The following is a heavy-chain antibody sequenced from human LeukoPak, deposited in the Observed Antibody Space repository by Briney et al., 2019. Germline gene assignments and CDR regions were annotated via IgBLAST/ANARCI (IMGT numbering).Heavy chain of an antibody. CDR3: ARDYGGNSGWFDP. V-gene: IGHV1-8*03. D-gene: IGHD4-23*01. CDR1: GGTFSSYA. Sequence: GASVKVSCKASGGTFSSYAISWVRQAPGQGLEWMGWMNPNSGNTGYAQKFQGRVTITRNTSISTAYMELSSLRSEDTAVYYCARDYGGNSGWFDPWGQGTLVTVSS. CDR2: MNPNSGNT. J-gene: IGHJ5*02.